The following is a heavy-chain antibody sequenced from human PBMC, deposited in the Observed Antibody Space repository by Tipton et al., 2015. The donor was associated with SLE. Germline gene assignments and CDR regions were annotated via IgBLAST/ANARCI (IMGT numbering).Heavy chain of an antibody. CDR3: ARMGPVKGLQGSYYFDY. D-gene: IGHD4-11*01. CDR1: GGSISSGGYY. CDR2: IYYSGST. J-gene: IGHJ4*02. V-gene: IGHV4-31*03. Sequence: TLSLTCTVSGGSISSGGYYWSWTRQHPGKGLEWIGYIYYSGSTYYNPSLKSRVTISVDTSKNQFSLKLSSVTAADTAVYYCARMGPVKGLQGSYYFDYWGQGTLVTVSS.